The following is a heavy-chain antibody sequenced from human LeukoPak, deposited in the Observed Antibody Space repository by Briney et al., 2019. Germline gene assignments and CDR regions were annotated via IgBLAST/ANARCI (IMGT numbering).Heavy chain of an antibody. CDR2: ISYDGSNK. CDR3: AKDRYGPSNYDFWSGYPGVLDY. Sequence: GRSLRLSRAASGFTFSSYGMHWVRQAPGKGLEWVAVISYDGSNKYYADSVKGRFTISRDNSKNTLYLQMNSLRAEDTAVYYCAKDRYGPSNYDFWSGYPGVLDYWGQGTLVTVSS. CDR1: GFTFSSYG. J-gene: IGHJ4*02. V-gene: IGHV3-30*18. D-gene: IGHD3-3*01.